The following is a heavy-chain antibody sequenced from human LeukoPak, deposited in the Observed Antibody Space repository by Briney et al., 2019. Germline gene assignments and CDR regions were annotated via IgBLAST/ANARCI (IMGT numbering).Heavy chain of an antibody. V-gene: IGHV3-13*04. D-gene: IGHD5-12*01. Sequence: GGSLRLSCAASGLSFSTYDMHWVRQATGEGLEWVSGIGKSGDTYYVGSVKGRFTISRDNAKNSLYPQMNSLRSGDTAVYYCARGGYTGFDVWGQGTVVTVSS. J-gene: IGHJ3*01. CDR1: GLSFSTYD. CDR2: IGKSGDT. CDR3: ARGGYTGFDV.